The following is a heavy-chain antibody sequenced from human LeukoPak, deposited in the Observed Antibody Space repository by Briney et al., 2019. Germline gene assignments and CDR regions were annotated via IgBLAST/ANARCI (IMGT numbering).Heavy chain of an antibody. CDR3: ANSTMVRGVYNWFDP. CDR2: IYYSGST. V-gene: IGHV4-59*03. Sequence: SETLSLTCTVSGGSISSYYWSWIRQPPGKGLEWIGYIYYSGSTNYNPSLTRRVTISVDTPTNQFSLTLSSLTAADTAVYYCANSTMVRGVYNWFDPWGQGTLVTVSS. CDR1: GGSISSYY. D-gene: IGHD3-10*01. J-gene: IGHJ5*02.